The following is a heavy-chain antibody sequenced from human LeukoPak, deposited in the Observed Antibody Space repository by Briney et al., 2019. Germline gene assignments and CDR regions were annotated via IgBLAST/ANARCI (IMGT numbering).Heavy chain of an antibody. V-gene: IGHV1-18*01. D-gene: IGHD2-2*01. J-gene: IGHJ6*03. CDR3: ARGMEVPAASSTDYYYYYMDV. CDR2: ISAYNGNT. Sequence: GASVEVSCKASGYTFTSYGISWVRQAPGQGLEWMGWISAYNGNTNYAQKLQGRVTMTTDTSTSTAYMELRSLRSDDTAVYYCARGMEVPAASSTDYYYYYMDVWGKGTTVTVSS. CDR1: GYTFTSYG.